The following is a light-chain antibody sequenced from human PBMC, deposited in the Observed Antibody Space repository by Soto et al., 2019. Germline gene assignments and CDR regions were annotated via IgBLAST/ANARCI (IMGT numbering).Light chain of an antibody. CDR3: QKYDTAPQT. CDR2: AAS. CDR1: QGIIDY. Sequence: DIQMTQSPSSLSASVGDRVTITCRASQGIIDYLAWYQQKPGKAHELLIYAASTLQSGVPSRFSGSGSGTDFTLTISSLQPEDVATYYCQKYDTAPQTFGPGTRVDIK. V-gene: IGKV1-27*01. J-gene: IGKJ1*01.